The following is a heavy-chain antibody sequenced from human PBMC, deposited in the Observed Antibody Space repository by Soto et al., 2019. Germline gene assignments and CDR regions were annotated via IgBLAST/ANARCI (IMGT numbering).Heavy chain of an antibody. Sequence: SETLSLTCTVSGASISGYYWSWIRKSAGKGLEWIGRIYATGTTDYNHSLKSRVMMSVDTSKKQFSLRLRSVTAADKAVYYCVRDGTKTLRDWFDHWGQGISVTVSS. D-gene: IGHD1-1*01. J-gene: IGHJ5*02. CDR3: VRDGTKTLRDWFDH. CDR2: IYATGTT. CDR1: GASISGYY. V-gene: IGHV4-4*07.